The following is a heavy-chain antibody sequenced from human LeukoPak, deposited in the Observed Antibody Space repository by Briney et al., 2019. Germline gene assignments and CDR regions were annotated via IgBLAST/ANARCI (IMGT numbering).Heavy chain of an antibody. J-gene: IGHJ5*02. V-gene: IGHV4-59*01. CDR1: GGSISSYY. CDR2: IYYSGST. D-gene: IGHD6-13*01. Sequence: SETLSLTCTVSGGSISSYYWSWIRQPPGKGLEWIGYIYYSGSTNYNPSLKSRVTISVDTSKNQFSLKLSSVTAAGTAVYYCARGSSDNWFDPWGQGTLVTVSS. CDR3: ARGSSDNWFDP.